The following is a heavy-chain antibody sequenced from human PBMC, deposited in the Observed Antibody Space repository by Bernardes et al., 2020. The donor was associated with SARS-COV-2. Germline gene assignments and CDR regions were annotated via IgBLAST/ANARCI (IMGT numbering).Heavy chain of an antibody. Sequence: LSLTCTVSGYSISSSDYWGWIRQTPGKGLEWIGTIYHSGSTYYNPSLKSRVTISVDTSKNQFSLNLYSVTAADTAVYYCTRSSGIAVAEVDYWGQGTLVTVSS. CDR1: GYSISSSDY. J-gene: IGHJ4*02. D-gene: IGHD6-19*01. V-gene: IGHV4-38-2*02. CDR3: TRSSGIAVAEVDY. CDR2: IYHSGST.